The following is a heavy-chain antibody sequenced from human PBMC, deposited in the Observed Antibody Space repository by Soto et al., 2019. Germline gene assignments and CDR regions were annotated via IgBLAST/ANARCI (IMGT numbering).Heavy chain of an antibody. CDR2: VSATAGTT. CDR3: AKDRLAGGFDY. V-gene: IGHV3-23*01. D-gene: IGHD3-16*01. Sequence: PGGSLRLSCAASGFTFDEYAMHWVRQAPGKGLEWVSVVSATAGTTYYTDSVKGRFTISRDNSKNTVYLQMNSLRADDTAVYYCAKDRLAGGFDYWGQGTLVTVSS. J-gene: IGHJ4*02. CDR1: GFTFDEYA.